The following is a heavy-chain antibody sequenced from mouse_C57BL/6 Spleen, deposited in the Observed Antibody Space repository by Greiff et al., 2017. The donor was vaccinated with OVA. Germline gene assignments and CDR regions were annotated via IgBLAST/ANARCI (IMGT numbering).Heavy chain of an antibody. D-gene: IGHD1-1*01. CDR2: INPNNGGT. J-gene: IGHJ1*03. Sequence: VQLQQSGPELVKPGASVKIPCKASGYTFTDYNMDWVKQSPGKSLEWIGDINPNNGGTIYNQKFKGKATLTVDKSSSTAYMELRSLTSEDTAVDYCARDYYGSSGYVDVWGTGTTVTVSS. V-gene: IGHV1-18*01. CDR1: GYTFTDYN. CDR3: ARDYYGSSGYVDV.